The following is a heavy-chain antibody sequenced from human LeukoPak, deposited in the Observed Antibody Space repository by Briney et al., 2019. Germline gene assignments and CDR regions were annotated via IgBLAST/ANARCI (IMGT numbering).Heavy chain of an antibody. J-gene: IGHJ5*02. CDR3: ARDRSGPPKRYWFDP. CDR1: GFTFSSYW. CDR2: IYHTGST. D-gene: IGHD6-19*01. V-gene: IGHV4-4*02. Sequence: GSLRLSCAASGFTFSSYWMSWVRQAPGKGLEWIGEIYHTGSTNSNPSLESRVTISVDKSKNQFSLRLKSVTAADTAVYYCARDRSGPPKRYWFDPWGQGTLVIVSS.